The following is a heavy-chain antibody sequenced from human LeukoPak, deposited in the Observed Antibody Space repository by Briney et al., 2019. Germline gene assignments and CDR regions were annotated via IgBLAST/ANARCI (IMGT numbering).Heavy chain of an antibody. D-gene: IGHD1/OR15-1a*01. CDR1: GYTFTGYY. J-gene: IGHJ6*03. Sequence: SVKVSCKASGYTFTGYYMHWVRQAAGQGLEWMGGIIPIFGTANYAQKFQGRVTITTDESTSTAYMELSSLRSADTAVYYCARDLHGRYTWNRDYYYYMDVWGKGTTVTVSS. CDR3: ARDLHGRYTWNRDYYYYMDV. CDR2: IIPIFGTA. V-gene: IGHV1-69*05.